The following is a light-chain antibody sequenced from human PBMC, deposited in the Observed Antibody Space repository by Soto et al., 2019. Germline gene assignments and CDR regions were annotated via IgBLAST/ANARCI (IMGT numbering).Light chain of an antibody. CDR2: GAS. Sequence: EIVLTQSPGTLSLSPGERATLSCRASQSASGSYLAWYQQKPGQAPRLLIYGASSRATGIPDRFSGSGFGTDFTLTISRLEPEDFAVYYCQPYGSSPRSWTFGQGTKVEI. CDR1: QSASGSY. J-gene: IGKJ1*01. V-gene: IGKV3-20*01. CDR3: QPYGSSPRSWT.